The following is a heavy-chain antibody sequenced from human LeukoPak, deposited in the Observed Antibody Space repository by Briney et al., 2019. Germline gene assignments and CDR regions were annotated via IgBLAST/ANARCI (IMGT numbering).Heavy chain of an antibody. CDR2: IDPYSGNK. Sequence: ASVKVSCKASGYTFTTSSITWVRQAPGQGLEWMGWIDPYSGNKNYAQKLQGRVTLTTDTSTSTAYMELRSLRSVDTAVYYCARDFPGITKLPASWGQGTLVTASS. J-gene: IGHJ5*02. D-gene: IGHD1-20*01. CDR3: ARDFPGITKLPAS. CDR1: GYTFTTSS. V-gene: IGHV1-18*01.